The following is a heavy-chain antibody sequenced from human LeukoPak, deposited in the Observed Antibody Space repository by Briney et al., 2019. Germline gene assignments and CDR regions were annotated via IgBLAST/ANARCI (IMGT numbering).Heavy chain of an antibody. CDR2: INHSGST. D-gene: IGHD4-11*01. V-gene: IGHV4-34*01. Sequence: KPSETLSLTCAVYGGSFSGYYWSWIRQPPGEGLEWIGEINHSGSTNYNPSLKSRVTISVDTSKNQFSLKLSSVTAADTAVYYCASSRTRRSNLGYYYYYYMDVWGKGTTVTVSS. CDR1: GGSFSGYY. J-gene: IGHJ6*03. CDR3: ASSRTRRSNLGYYYYYYMDV.